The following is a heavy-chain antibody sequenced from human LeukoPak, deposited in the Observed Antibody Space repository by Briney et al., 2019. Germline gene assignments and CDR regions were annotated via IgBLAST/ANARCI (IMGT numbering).Heavy chain of an antibody. D-gene: IGHD3-10*01. J-gene: IGHJ3*02. Sequence: GGSLRLSCAASGFIFSSYAMSWVRQGPGKGLEWVSAISGSGGSTYYADSVKGRFTISRDNSKNTLYLQMNSLRAEDTAVYYCAKGGMVRVLFDIWGQGTMVTVSS. CDR3: AKGGMVRVLFDI. V-gene: IGHV3-23*01. CDR1: GFIFSSYA. CDR2: ISGSGGST.